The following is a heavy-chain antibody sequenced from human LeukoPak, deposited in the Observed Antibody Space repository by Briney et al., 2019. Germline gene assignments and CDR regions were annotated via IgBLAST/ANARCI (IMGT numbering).Heavy chain of an antibody. CDR1: GFTFSSYW. J-gene: IGHJ3*02. CDR3: ARSYYGSGREAFDI. D-gene: IGHD3-10*01. V-gene: IGHV3-7*01. Sequence: PGGSLRLSCAASGFTFSSYWMSWVRQAPGKGLEWVANIKQDGSEKYYVDSVKGRFTISRDNAKNSLYLQMNSLRAEDTAVYYCARSYYGSGREAFDIWGQGTMVTVSS. CDR2: IKQDGSEK.